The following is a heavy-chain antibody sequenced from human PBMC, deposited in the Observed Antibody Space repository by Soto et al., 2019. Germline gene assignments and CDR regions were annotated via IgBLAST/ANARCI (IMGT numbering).Heavy chain of an antibody. Sequence: SETLSLTCTVSGGSISSYYWSWIRQPPGKGLEWIGYIYYSGSTNYNPSLKSRVTISVDTSKNQFSLKLSSVTAADTAVYYCAILELGYYDFWSGYYPDYYYYYMDVWGKGTTVTVSS. CDR2: IYYSGST. CDR3: AILELGYYDFWSGYYPDYYYYYMDV. D-gene: IGHD3-3*01. J-gene: IGHJ6*03. V-gene: IGHV4-59*01. CDR1: GGSISSYY.